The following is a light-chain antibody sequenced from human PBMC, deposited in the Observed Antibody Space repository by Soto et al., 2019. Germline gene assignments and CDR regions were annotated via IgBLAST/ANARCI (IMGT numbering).Light chain of an antibody. Sequence: QSVLTQPASVSGSAGQSITIPCTGTSSDGGGYNYVSWYQQHPGKAPKLMIYDVSNRPSGVSNRFSGSKSGNTASLTISWLQAEDEADYYCSSYTSSSTQVFGTGTKVTVL. V-gene: IGLV2-14*01. J-gene: IGLJ1*01. CDR3: SSYTSSSTQV. CDR1: SSDGGGYNY. CDR2: DVS.